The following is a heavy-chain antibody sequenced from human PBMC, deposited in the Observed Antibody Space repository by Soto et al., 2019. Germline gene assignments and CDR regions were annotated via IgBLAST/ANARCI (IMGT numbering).Heavy chain of an antibody. Sequence: EVQLVESGGGLVQLGGSLRLSCEASGFTFRTYWMHWVRQAPGKGLVWVSRIKSDGSGTYYADSVEGRFTISRDNAQKTLYLQMNSLRAEEKAVYYCVRGDGDYHDGNGYLGRHWGQGTLVTVSS. CDR1: GFTFRTYW. J-gene: IGHJ4*02. D-gene: IGHD3-22*01. CDR2: IKSDGSGT. V-gene: IGHV3-74*01. CDR3: VRGDGDYHDGNGYLGRH.